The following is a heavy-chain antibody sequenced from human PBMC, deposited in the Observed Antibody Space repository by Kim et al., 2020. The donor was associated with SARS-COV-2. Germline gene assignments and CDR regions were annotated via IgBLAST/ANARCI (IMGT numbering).Heavy chain of an antibody. CDR2: LYRDGTP. V-gene: IGHV3-66*01. J-gene: IGHJ4*02. CDR1: GFTVNSKY. D-gene: IGHD3-22*01. Sequence: GGSLRLSCAVSGFTVNSKYMSWVRRAPGKGLDWVAVLYRDGTPYYSASVKGRFTISRDNSKNTVYLQMNSLRAEDTAVYYCATSKSRSDFYDKPFDYWGQGTLVTVSS. CDR3: ATSKSRSDFYDKPFDY.